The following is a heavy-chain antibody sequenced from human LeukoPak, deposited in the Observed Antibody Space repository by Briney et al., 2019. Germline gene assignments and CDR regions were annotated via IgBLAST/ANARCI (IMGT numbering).Heavy chain of an antibody. CDR3: ATEVLLSYGDNTYVDS. V-gene: IGHV3-23*01. Sequence: GGSLRLSCAASGFTFGMYAMSWVRQAPGKGLEWVSTLSGSGGSTYYADSVKGRFTISGDESKNTLYLQMNSLRAEDTAVYYCATEVLLSYGDNTYVDSWGQGTLVTVSS. CDR1: GFTFGMYA. J-gene: IGHJ4*02. D-gene: IGHD4-17*01. CDR2: LSGSGGST.